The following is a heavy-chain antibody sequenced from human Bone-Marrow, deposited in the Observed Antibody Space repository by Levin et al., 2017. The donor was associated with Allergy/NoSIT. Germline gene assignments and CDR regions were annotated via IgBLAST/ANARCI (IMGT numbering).Heavy chain of an antibody. D-gene: IGHD3-22*01. Sequence: ASVKVSCKASGYTFTSYGISWVRQAPGQGLEWMGWISAYNGNTNYAQKLQGRVTMTTDTSTSTAYMELRSLRSDDTAVYYCARDTLSTMIVVVDSSPWEADRAKGLWFDPWGQGTLVTVSS. CDR2: ISAYNGNT. CDR1: GYTFTSYG. CDR3: ARDTLSTMIVVVDSSPWEADRAKGLWFDP. J-gene: IGHJ5*02. V-gene: IGHV1-18*01.